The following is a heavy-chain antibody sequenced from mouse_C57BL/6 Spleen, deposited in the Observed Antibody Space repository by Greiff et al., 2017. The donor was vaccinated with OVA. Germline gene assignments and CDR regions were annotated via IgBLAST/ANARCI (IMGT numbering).Heavy chain of an antibody. CDR1: GYSFTDYN. Sequence: VQLKQSGPELVKPGASVKISCKASGYSFTDYNMNWVKQSPGKSLEWIGVINPNYGTTSYNQKFKGKATLTVDQSSSTAYMQLNSLTSEDSAVYDGARSLYYGNYAWFADWGQGTLVTVSA. CDR2: INPNYGTT. J-gene: IGHJ3*01. D-gene: IGHD2-1*01. V-gene: IGHV1-39*01. CDR3: ARSLYYGNYAWFAD.